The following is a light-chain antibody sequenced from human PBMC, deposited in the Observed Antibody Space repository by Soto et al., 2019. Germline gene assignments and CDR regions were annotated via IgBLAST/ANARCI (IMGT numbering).Light chain of an antibody. Sequence: EIVLTQSPGTLSLSPGERATLSCRASQSVSSSYLAWYQQKPGQAPRLLIYGASSRATGIPDRFSGSGSGTDLTLTITRLEPEDFAVYYCQQYGSLPYSFGLGTKLEMK. CDR3: QQYGSLPYS. J-gene: IGKJ2*01. V-gene: IGKV3-20*01. CDR1: QSVSSSY. CDR2: GAS.